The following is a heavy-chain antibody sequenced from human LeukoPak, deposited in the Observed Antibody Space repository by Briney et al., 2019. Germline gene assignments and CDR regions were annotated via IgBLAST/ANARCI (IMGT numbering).Heavy chain of an antibody. V-gene: IGHV3-30*18. Sequence: GSLRLSCAASGFTFSSYGMHWVRQAPGKGLEWVAVISYDGSNKYYADSVKGRFTISRDNSKNTLYLQMNSLRAEDTAVYYCAKDLEMATDYWGQGTLVTVSS. D-gene: IGHD5-24*01. J-gene: IGHJ4*02. CDR2: ISYDGSNK. CDR3: AKDLEMATDY. CDR1: GFTFSSYG.